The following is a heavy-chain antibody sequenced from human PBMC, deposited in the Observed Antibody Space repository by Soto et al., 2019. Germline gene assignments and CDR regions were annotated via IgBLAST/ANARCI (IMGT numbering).Heavy chain of an antibody. CDR2: LYDSGSA. D-gene: IGHD3-10*01. CDR1: GVSITSGAYY. CDR3: ARDSGGRVDH. J-gene: IGHJ4*02. Sequence: SETLSLTCSVSGVSITSGAYYWSWIRQHPGKGLEWIGYLYDSGSANYNPSLKSRVTISVDTSKNQLSLKLSSVTAADTAVYYCARDSGGRVDHWGQGTLVTVSS. V-gene: IGHV4-31*03.